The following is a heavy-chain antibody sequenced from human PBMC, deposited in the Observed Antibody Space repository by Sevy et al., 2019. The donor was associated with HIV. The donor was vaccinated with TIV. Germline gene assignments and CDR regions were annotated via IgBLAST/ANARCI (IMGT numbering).Heavy chain of an antibody. V-gene: IGHV4-39*01. CDR3: ARSMEQQLDAFDI. D-gene: IGHD6-13*01. J-gene: IGHJ3*02. CDR1: GASIRDSSYY. CDR2: IYSYGET. Sequence: SKTLSLTCTVSGASIRDSSYYWAWIRQPPGQGLEWIGNIYSYGETYYNSSLKSRVTISVDTSKNQFSLSLTSVTAADTAIYFCARSMEQQLDAFDIWGQGTMVTVSS.